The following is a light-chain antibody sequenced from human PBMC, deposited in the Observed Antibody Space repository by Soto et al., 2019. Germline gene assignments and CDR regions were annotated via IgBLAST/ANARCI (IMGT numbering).Light chain of an antibody. V-gene: IGLV2-8*01. J-gene: IGLJ2*01. CDR1: SSDVGAYNF. CDR3: SSYGGSNRI. CDR2: EVR. Sequence: QSVLTQTPSASGSLGQSVPISCTGTSSDVGAYNFVSWYQQHPGKAPKLIIYEVRRRPSGVPDRFSGSKSGNTASLTVSGLQAEDEADYYGSSYGGSNRIFGGGTQLTVL.